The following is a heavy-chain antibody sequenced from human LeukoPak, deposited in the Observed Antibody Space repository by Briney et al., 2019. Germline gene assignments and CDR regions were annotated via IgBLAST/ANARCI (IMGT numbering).Heavy chain of an antibody. V-gene: IGHV4-59*08. D-gene: IGHD4-23*01. CDR3: TRHEISLGGVWVY. CDR2: IFSSGST. CDR1: GGSMSTYY. Sequence: SETLSLTCTVSGGSMSTYYWSWVRQPPGKRLEWIGYIFSSGSTNYNPSLKSRVTISIDTSKNQFSLKLSSVTAADTAVYYCTRHEISLGGVWVYWGQGSPVTVSS. J-gene: IGHJ4*02.